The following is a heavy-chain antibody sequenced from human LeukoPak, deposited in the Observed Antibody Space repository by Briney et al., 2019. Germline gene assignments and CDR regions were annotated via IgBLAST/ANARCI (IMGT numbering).Heavy chain of an antibody. D-gene: IGHD3-10*01. Sequence: SGPTLVNPTPTLTLTCTFSGFSLSTSGVGVGWIRQPPGKALEWLGIIYWDDDKRYSPSLKSRLTITKDTSKNQVVLTMANMDPLDTATYYCAHRLKVRGDNWFDPWGQGTLVTVSS. CDR1: GFSLSTSGVG. J-gene: IGHJ5*02. CDR2: IYWDDDK. V-gene: IGHV2-5*02. CDR3: AHRLKVRGDNWFDP.